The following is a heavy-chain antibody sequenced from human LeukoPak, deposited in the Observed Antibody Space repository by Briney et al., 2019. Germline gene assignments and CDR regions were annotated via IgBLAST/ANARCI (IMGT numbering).Heavy chain of an antibody. J-gene: IGHJ4*02. Sequence: GGSLRLSCAASGFTFSSYGMHWVRLAPGKGLEWEAVISYDGSNKYYADSVKGRFTISRDNSKNTLYLQMNSLRAEDTAVYYCAKDKGIAVAGTCDYWGQGTLVTVSS. CDR2: ISYDGSNK. D-gene: IGHD6-19*01. V-gene: IGHV3-30*18. CDR1: GFTFSSYG. CDR3: AKDKGIAVAGTCDY.